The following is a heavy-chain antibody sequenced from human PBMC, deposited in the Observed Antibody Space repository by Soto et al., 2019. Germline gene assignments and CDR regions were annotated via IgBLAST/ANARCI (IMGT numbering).Heavy chain of an antibody. D-gene: IGHD1-26*01. CDR1: GFTFSNHL. J-gene: IGHJ4*02. Sequence: EVQLLESGGGLVQPGGSLTLSCAASGFTFSNHLIHWVRQAPGEGLEWVSGFAGNFVTLLYADSVKGRFTISRDNSKNTSDLQMNNLRAEDTAIYYCVREGRLGVEGFHVWGQGRLVTVSS. CDR2: FAGNFVTL. V-gene: IGHV3-23*01. CDR3: VREGRLGVEGFHV.